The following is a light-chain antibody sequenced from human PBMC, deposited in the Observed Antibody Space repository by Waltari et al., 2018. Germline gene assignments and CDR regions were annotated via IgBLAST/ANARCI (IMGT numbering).Light chain of an antibody. Sequence: VMTPSPANPFGSPGGRGNLSCRASQSVSGNLAWYQQKPGQAPRLLIYGASTRATGIPARFSGSGSGTGFTLTISSLQSEDFAVYYCQQYNNWPRAFGQGTRVEI. V-gene: IGKV3-15*01. CDR1: QSVSGN. J-gene: IGKJ1*01. CDR2: GAS. CDR3: QQYNNWPRA.